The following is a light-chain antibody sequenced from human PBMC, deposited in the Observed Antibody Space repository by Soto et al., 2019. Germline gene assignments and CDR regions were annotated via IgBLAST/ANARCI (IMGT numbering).Light chain of an antibody. CDR3: AAWDDSLSGWV. CDR2: SHN. V-gene: IGLV1-47*02. CDR1: SSNIGAGYD. Sequence: QSVLTQPPSVSGAPGQRVTISCSGSSSNIGAGYDVNWYRQLPGTAPKLLIYSHNYRPSGVPDRFSGSKSGTSASLAISGLRSEDEADYYCAAWDDSLSGWVFGGGTKLTVL. J-gene: IGLJ3*02.